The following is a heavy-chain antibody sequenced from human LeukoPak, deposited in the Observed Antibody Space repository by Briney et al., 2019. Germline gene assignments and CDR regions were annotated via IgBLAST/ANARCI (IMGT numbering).Heavy chain of an antibody. Sequence: SETLSLTCAVYGGSFSGYYWSWIRQPPGKGLEWIREINHSGSTNYNPSLKSRVTIPVDTSKNQFSLKLSSVTAADTAVYYCARGSPRYSSGWYNYFDYWAQGTLVTVSS. V-gene: IGHV4-34*01. CDR3: ARGSPRYSSGWYNYFDY. D-gene: IGHD6-19*01. CDR2: INHSGST. J-gene: IGHJ4*02. CDR1: GGSFSGYY.